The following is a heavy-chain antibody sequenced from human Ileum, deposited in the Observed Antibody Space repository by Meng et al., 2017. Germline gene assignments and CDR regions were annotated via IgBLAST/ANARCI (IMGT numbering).Heavy chain of an antibody. J-gene: IGHJ6*02. CDR1: GFTFTSYT. CDR3: ARYVVGLDV. Sequence: GESLKISCAASGFTFTSYTMYWVRQAPGKGLEWVSSISSSSSYIHYADSVKGRITISRDNAKNSLYLQMNSLRAEDTAVYYCARYVVGLDVWGQGTTVTVSS. D-gene: IGHD2-15*01. V-gene: IGHV3-21*01. CDR2: ISSSSSYI.